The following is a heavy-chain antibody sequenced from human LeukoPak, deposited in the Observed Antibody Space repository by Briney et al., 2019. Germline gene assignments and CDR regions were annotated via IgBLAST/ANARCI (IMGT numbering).Heavy chain of an antibody. CDR1: GFTFSSYW. CDR3: ARRRAGLGGTYYFGY. J-gene: IGHJ4*02. CDR2: IKQDGSEK. Sequence: SGGSLRLSCAASGFTFSSYWMSWVRQAPGKGLQWVANIKQDGSEKYYVDSVKGRFTVSRDNAKNSLYVQMNSLRAEDTAVYYCARRRAGLGGTYYFGYWGQGTLVTVSS. D-gene: IGHD1-26*01. V-gene: IGHV3-7*01.